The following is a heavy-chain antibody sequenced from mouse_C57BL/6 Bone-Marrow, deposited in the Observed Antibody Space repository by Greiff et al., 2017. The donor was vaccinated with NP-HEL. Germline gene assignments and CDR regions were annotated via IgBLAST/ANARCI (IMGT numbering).Heavy chain of an antibody. V-gene: IGHV8-12*01. D-gene: IGHD1-1*01. Sequence: QVTLNESGPGILQSSQTLSLTCSFSGFSLSTSGLGVSWLRQPSGKGLEWLAHIYWDDDKRYNPSLKSRLTISKDTSRNQVFLKITSVDTADTATYDCARRRYYGNWYFDVWGTGTTVTVSA. J-gene: IGHJ1*03. CDR3: ARRRYYGNWYFDV. CDR1: GFSLSTSGLG. CDR2: IYWDDDK.